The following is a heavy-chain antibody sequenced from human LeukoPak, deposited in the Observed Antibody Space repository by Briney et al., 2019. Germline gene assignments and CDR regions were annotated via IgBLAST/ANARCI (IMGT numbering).Heavy chain of an antibody. J-gene: IGHJ3*02. Sequence: PGGSLRLSCAASGITFRNFYMSWVRQAPGKGLGWVANINQDGRQKNYVDSVKGRFTISRDNAKNSLYLEMNSLRSEDTAVYYCARDEEQLNMWGQGAMVIVSS. CDR1: GITFRNFY. CDR3: ARDEEQLNM. V-gene: IGHV3-7*04. CDR2: INQDGRQK. D-gene: IGHD6-19*01.